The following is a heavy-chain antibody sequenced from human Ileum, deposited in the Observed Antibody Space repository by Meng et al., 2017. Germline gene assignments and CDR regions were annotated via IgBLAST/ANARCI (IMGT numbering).Heavy chain of an antibody. CDR3: ARDKPHNWFDP. CDR2: INTDGSDT. Sequence: GEGVEVGGGLVPPGGSMRLSCAASGFTFSSYWMHWVRQAPGKGLVWVARINTDGSDTRYADSVKGRFTISRDNAQNMVYLQMNSLRAEDTAVYYCARDKPHNWFDPWGQGTLVTVSS. J-gene: IGHJ5*02. V-gene: IGHV3-74*01. CDR1: GFTFSSYW.